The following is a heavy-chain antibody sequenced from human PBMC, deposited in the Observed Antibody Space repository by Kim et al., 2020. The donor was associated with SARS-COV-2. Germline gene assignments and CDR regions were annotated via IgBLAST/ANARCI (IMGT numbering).Heavy chain of an antibody. Sequence: GGSLRLSCAAFGFTFSSYSMNWVRQAPGKGLEWVSSISSSSSYIYYADSVKGRFTISRDNAKNSLYLQMNSLRAEDTAVYYCARDRLTGSFDYWGQGTLVTVSS. CDR1: GFTFSSYS. CDR2: ISSSSSYI. J-gene: IGHJ4*02. V-gene: IGHV3-21*04. D-gene: IGHD3-9*01. CDR3: ARDRLTGSFDY.